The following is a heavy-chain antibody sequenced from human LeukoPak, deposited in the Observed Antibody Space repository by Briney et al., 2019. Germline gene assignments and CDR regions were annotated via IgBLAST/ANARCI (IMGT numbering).Heavy chain of an antibody. D-gene: IGHD4-17*01. CDR1: GGSISSYY. V-gene: IGHV4-59*01. J-gene: IGHJ3*02. CDR2: IYYSGST. CDR3: ARESDYGDAFDI. Sequence: SETLSLTCTVSGGSISSYYWSWIRQPPGRGLEWIGYIYYSGSTNYNPSLKSRVTISVDTSKNQFSLKLSSVTAADTAVYYCARESDYGDAFDIWGQGTMVTVSS.